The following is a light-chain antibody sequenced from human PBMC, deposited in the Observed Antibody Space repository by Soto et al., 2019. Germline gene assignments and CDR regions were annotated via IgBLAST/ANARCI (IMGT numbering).Light chain of an antibody. Sequence: EIVMTQSPATLSVSPGERATLSCRASQSVFSSLAWYQQKPRQAPRLLIYGAATRANGIPARFSGSGSGTEFTLTIRRLQCEDFAVYYCQQDHNWPAFGQGTQVEIK. J-gene: IGKJ1*01. CDR2: GAA. CDR3: QQDHNWPA. V-gene: IGKV3-15*01. CDR1: QSVFSS.